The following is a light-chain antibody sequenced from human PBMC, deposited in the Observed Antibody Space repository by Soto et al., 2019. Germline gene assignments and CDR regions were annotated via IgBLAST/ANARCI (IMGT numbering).Light chain of an antibody. CDR1: QGISNY. V-gene: IGKV1-27*01. J-gene: IGKJ1*01. CDR2: AAS. Sequence: EIQVTQPPSSLSASVGDRVTITGQASQGISNYLAWYQQKPGKVPKLLIYAASTLQSGVPSRFSGSGSGTDFTLTISSLQPEDVAPYYCQKYNSAPWTFGQGTKVDI. CDR3: QKYNSAPWT.